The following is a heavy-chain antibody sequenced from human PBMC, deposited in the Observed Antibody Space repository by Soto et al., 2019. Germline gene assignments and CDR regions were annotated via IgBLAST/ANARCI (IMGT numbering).Heavy chain of an antibody. Sequence: GGSLRLSCAGSGFTFSSYAMSWVRQAPGNGLEWVSAISGSGGSTYYADSVKGRFTISRDNSKNTLLRQMNSLSAEDTAVYYFETDGSLGSLDDWGKGTVVTVSS. CDR1: GFTFSSYA. CDR2: ISGSGGST. V-gene: IGHV3-23*01. J-gene: IGHJ4*02. CDR3: ETDGSLGSLDD. D-gene: IGHD2-15*01.